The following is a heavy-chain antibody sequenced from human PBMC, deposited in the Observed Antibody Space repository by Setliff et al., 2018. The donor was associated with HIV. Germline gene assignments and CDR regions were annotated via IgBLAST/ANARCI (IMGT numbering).Heavy chain of an antibody. CDR3: TRLRIVGATYWYFDL. D-gene: IGHD1-26*01. V-gene: IGHV3-49*04. J-gene: IGHJ2*01. Sequence: GGSLRLSCAASGFTFGDYSMNWVRQAPGKGLEWVGFIRSKAYGGATKYAASVKGRFTISRDDSKSIAYLQMNSLKTEDTAVYYCTRLRIVGATYWYFDLWGRGTLVTVSS. CDR2: IRSKAYGGAT. CDR1: GFTFGDYS.